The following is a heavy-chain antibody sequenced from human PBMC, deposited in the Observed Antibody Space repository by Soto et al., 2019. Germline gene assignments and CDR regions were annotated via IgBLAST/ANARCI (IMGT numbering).Heavy chain of an antibody. D-gene: IGHD3-22*01. Sequence: SETLSLTCTVSGGSFSSGSYSWSWIRQLPGRGLEWMGYIYDSGSTFYRPSLKSRVNILMDRSKHQFSLELNSVTAADTAVYYCARYPKTLYYYDSSGSLYGMDVWGQGTTVTVSS. J-gene: IGHJ6*02. CDR2: IYDSGST. CDR3: ARYPKTLYYYDSSGSLYGMDV. CDR1: GGSFSSGSYS. V-gene: IGHV4-31*03.